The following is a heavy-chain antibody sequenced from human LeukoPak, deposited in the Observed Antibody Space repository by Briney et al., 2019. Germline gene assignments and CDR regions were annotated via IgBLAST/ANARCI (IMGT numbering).Heavy chain of an antibody. J-gene: IGHJ4*02. CDR3: AKDDIWGTYRLDY. CDR1: GFTFSNYG. V-gene: IGHV3-30*02. CDR2: IRYDGSDR. D-gene: IGHD3-16*02. Sequence: GGSLRLSCAASGFTFSNYGMHWVRQAPGEGLEWVAFIRYDGSDRYYADSVKGRFTISRDNSKNTLYLQMNSLRAEDTAVYYCAKDDIWGTYRLDYWGQGTLVTVSS.